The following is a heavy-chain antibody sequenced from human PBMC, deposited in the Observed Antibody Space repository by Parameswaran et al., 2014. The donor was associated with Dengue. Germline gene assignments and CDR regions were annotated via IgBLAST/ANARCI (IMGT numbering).Heavy chain of an antibody. J-gene: IGHJ5*02. Sequence: WIRQPPGKGLEWIGSIYYSGSTYYNPSLKSRVTISVDTSKNQFSLKLSSVTAADTAVYYCARPGYDFWSGYSWFDPWGQGTLVTVSS. CDR2: IYYSGST. D-gene: IGHD3-3*01. CDR3: ARPGYDFWSGYSWFDP. V-gene: IGHV4-39*01.